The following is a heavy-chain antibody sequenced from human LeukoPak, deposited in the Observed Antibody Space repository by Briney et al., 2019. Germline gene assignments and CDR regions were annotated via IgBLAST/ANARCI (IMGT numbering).Heavy chain of an antibody. Sequence: GDLRPSCAVSGFTFSTYAMSWVRQAPGKGLEWVSTISTSAGSTYYADSVKGRFTISRDTSKNTLYLQMNSLRAEDRAIYYCAKGPRAASGTSYWGQETLVTVSS. V-gene: IGHV3-23*01. CDR2: ISTSAGST. D-gene: IGHD6-13*01. CDR3: AKGPRAASGTSY. J-gene: IGHJ4*02. CDR1: GFTFSTYA.